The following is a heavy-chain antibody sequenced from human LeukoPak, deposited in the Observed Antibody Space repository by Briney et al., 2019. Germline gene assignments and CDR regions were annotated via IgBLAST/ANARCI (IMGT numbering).Heavy chain of an antibody. Sequence: GGSLRLSCAASGFTFSNAWMSWVRQAPGKGLEWVSGIYSGGATYYADSVKGRFTISRDNSQNTLYLQMNSLRAEDAAVYYCAGRTDFVITYWGQGTLVTVSS. V-gene: IGHV3-53*01. CDR2: IYSGGAT. CDR1: GFTFSNAW. D-gene: IGHD5-24*01. J-gene: IGHJ4*02. CDR3: AGRTDFVITY.